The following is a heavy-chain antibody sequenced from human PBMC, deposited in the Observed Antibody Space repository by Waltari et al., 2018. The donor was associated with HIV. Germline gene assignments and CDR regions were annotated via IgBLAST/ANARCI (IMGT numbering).Heavy chain of an antibody. J-gene: IGHJ4*02. CDR2: VSFTGSV. Sequence: EESGPGLVRTAETLFLTGNVSGASLNNDYWSWIRQSPQTGLQWIAHVSFTGSVNYNPYLSPLLTLFKDVSTNQFSLKLTSVTPADTAVYYCARLVYESSWGLFHSACPYYFDVWGQGLPVTVSS. CDR3: ARLVYESSWGLFHSACPYYFDV. CDR1: GASLNNDY. V-gene: IGHV4-59*03. D-gene: IGHD3-16*01.